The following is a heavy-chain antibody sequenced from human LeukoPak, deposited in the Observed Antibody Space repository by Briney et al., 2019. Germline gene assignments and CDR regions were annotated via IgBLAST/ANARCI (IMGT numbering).Heavy chain of an antibody. CDR3: ARPYYDSSGYYNGAFDY. D-gene: IGHD3-22*01. CDR1: GFTVSSNY. Sequence: GGSLRLSCAASGFTVSSNYMSWVRQGPGKGLEWVSVIYSGGSTYYADSVKGRFTISRDNSKNTLYLQMNSLRAEDTAVYYCARPYYDSSGYYNGAFDYWGQGTLVTVSS. CDR2: IYSGGST. J-gene: IGHJ4*02. V-gene: IGHV3-53*01.